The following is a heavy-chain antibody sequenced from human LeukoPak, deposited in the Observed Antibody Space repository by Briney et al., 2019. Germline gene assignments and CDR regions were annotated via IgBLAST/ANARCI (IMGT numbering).Heavy chain of an antibody. CDR2: INHSGST. Sequence: SETLSLTCGVFGVSINDYYWSWIRQPPGKGLEWIGEINHSGSTNYNPSLKSRVTISVDTSKNQFSLKLSSVTAADTAVYYCAGVTVATGEYWGQGTLVTVSS. J-gene: IGHJ4*02. CDR1: GVSINDYY. D-gene: IGHD5-12*01. V-gene: IGHV4-34*01. CDR3: AGVTVATGEY.